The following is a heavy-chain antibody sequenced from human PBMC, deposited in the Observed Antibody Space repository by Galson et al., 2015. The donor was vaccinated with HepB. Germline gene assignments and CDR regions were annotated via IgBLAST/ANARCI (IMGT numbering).Heavy chain of an antibody. V-gene: IGHV5-10-1*01. Sequence: QSGAEVKKPGESLRISCKGSGYIFTSHWISWVRQMPGKGLEWMGRIDPSNSYTNYSPSLQGHVTISADKSLTTAYLQWRSLKASDTAIYYWARLRAVRGTYGLDVWGQGTTVTVSS. D-gene: IGHD3-10*01. CDR1: GYIFTSHW. CDR2: IDPSNSYT. CDR3: ARLRAVRGTYGLDV. J-gene: IGHJ6*02.